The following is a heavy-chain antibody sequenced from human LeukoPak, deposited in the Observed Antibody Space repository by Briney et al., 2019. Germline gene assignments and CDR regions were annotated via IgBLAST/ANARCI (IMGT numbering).Heavy chain of an antibody. Sequence: GGSLRLSCAASGFTVTGNYMNWVRQAPGKGLEWVSVIYSGGSTDYTDSVKGRFTMSRDNSKNTLYLQMDSLRAEDAAVYYCARPIDSGGTFDIWGQGTMVTVSS. D-gene: IGHD2-15*01. CDR3: ARPIDSGGTFDI. CDR2: IYSGGST. V-gene: IGHV3-53*01. J-gene: IGHJ3*02. CDR1: GFTVTGNY.